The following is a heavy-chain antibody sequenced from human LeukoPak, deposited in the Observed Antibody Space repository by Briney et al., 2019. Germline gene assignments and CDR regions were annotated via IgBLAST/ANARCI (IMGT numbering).Heavy chain of an antibody. CDR3: ARDLLLGMPDYFDY. D-gene: IGHD3-22*01. CDR2: ISGSGGST. Sequence: GGSLRLSCAASGFTFSSYAMSRVRQAQGKGREWVSVISGSGGSTYYADSVKGRFTISRDNSKNTLYLQMNSLRIEDTAVYYCARDLLLGMPDYFDYWGQGTLVTVSS. J-gene: IGHJ4*02. V-gene: IGHV3-23*01. CDR1: GFTFSSYA.